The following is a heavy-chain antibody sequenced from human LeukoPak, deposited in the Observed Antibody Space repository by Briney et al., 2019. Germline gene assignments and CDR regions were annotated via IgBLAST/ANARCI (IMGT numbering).Heavy chain of an antibody. J-gene: IGHJ4*02. V-gene: IGHV3-7*01. D-gene: IGHD1-1*01. CDR3: ARSTGWRACPED. CDR2: IRQDGNEK. Sequence: PGGSLRLSCAASGFSFSRYWMSWVRQAPGKGLEWVANIRQDGNEKYYVGSVKGRFTLSRDNAKNSLYLQMNSLRVGDTAVYYCARSTGWRACPEDWGQGTLVIVSS. CDR1: GFSFSRYW.